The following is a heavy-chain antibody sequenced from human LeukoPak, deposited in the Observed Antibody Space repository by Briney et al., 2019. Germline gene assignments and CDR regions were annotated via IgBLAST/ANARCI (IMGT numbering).Heavy chain of an antibody. D-gene: IGHD2/OR15-2a*01. CDR1: GGSISSSNW. CDR3: ARGNWFDP. Sequence: PSGTLSLTCAVSGGSISSSNWWSWVRQPPGKGLEWIGTVYFSENTYYNPSLKSRVTISVDTSKNQFSLKLSSVTAADTAVYYCARGNWFDPWGQGTLVTVSS. V-gene: IGHV4-4*02. J-gene: IGHJ5*02. CDR2: VYFSENT.